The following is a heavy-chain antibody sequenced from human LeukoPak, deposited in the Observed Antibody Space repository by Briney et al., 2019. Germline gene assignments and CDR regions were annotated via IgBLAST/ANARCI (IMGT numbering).Heavy chain of an antibody. CDR3: TGNSDPRFYYYYYMDV. J-gene: IGHJ6*03. V-gene: IGHV3-73*01. CDR1: GFTFSGSA. D-gene: IGHD2/OR15-2a*01. CDR2: IRSKANSYAT. Sequence: GGSLRLSCAASGFTFSGSAMHWVRQASGKGLEWVGRIRSKANSYATAYAASVKGRFTISRDDSKNTAYLQMNSLKTEDTAVYYCTGNSDPRFYYYYYMDVWGKGTTVTVSS.